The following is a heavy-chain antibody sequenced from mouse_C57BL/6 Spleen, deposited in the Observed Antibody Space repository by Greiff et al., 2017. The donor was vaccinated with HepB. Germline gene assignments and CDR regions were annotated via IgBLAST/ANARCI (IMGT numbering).Heavy chain of an antibody. CDR1: GYTFTSYD. CDR2: IYPGDGST. V-gene: IGHV1-85*01. Sequence: QVQLQQSGPELVKPGASVKLSCKASGYTFTSYDINWVKQRPGQGLEWIGWIYPGDGSTKYNEKFKGKATLTVDTSSSTAYMELHSLTSEDSAVYFCAGTTVVASGFDVWGTGTTVTVSS. J-gene: IGHJ1*03. D-gene: IGHD1-1*01. CDR3: AGTTVVASGFDV.